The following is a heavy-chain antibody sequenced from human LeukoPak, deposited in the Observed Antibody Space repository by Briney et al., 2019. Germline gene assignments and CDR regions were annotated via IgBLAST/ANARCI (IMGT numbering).Heavy chain of an antibody. CDR3: ARERGYSYGYGDY. CDR1: GFTFSSYS. CDR2: ISSSSSYI. Sequence: PGGSLRLSCAASGFTFSSYSMNWVRQAPGKGLEWVSSISSSSSYIYYADSVKGRFTISRDNAKNSLYLQMNSLRAEDTAVCYCARERGYSYGYGDYRGQGTLVTVSS. J-gene: IGHJ4*02. D-gene: IGHD5-18*01. V-gene: IGHV3-21*01.